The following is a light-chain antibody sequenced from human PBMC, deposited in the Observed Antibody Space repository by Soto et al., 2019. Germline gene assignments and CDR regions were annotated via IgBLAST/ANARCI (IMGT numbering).Light chain of an antibody. J-gene: IGKJ1*01. CDR2: TAS. CDR3: QQSYSAPQT. Sequence: DIQMTQSPSSLSASVGDRVTITCRASQSISSSLKWYQQKAGKAPKLLIYTASSLQSGVPSSFSGSGSGTDFTLTISSLQPEDFASYYCQQSYSAPQTFGQGTKVEIK. CDR1: QSISSS. V-gene: IGKV1-39*01.